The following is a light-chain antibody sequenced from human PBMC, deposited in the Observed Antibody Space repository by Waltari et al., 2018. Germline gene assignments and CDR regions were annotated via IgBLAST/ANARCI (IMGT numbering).Light chain of an antibody. CDR2: QDD. CDR3: QAWGSSTHIV. CDR1: KLGDKY. Sequence: SYELTQPPSLSVSPGQTVSITCSGDKLGDKYVCWYQQKPGQSPVLVIYQDDKRPSGIPERFSGSNSGNTATLTIRGTQTMDEGDYYCQAWGSSTHIVFGGGTKLTVL. J-gene: IGLJ3*02. V-gene: IGLV3-1*01.